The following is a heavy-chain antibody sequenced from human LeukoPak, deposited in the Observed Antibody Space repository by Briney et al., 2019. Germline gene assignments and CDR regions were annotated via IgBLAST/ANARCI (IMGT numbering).Heavy chain of an antibody. CDR1: GGSISSSNW. CDR2: IYHSGST. D-gene: IGHD3-10*01. Sequence: PSETLSLTCTVSGGSISSSNWWSWVRQPPGKGLEWIGEIYHSGSTNYNPSLKSRVTISVDKSKNQFSLKLSSVTAADTAVYYCARRRRGSGSYSWFDPWGQGTLVTVSS. J-gene: IGHJ5*02. V-gene: IGHV4-4*02. CDR3: ARRRRGSGSYSWFDP.